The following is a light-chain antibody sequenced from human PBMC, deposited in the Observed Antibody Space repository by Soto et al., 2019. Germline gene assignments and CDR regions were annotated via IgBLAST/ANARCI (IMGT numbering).Light chain of an antibody. CDR1: QSVRSNY. CDR3: QQYASSPLT. V-gene: IGKV3-20*01. J-gene: IGKJ4*01. Sequence: EIVLTQSPGTLSLSSGARATLSCRASQSVRSNYLAWYQPKPGQAPRLLIYGASSRATGIPDRFGGSGSGTDFTLTISRLETDDFAVYDCQQYASSPLTFGGGTKVEIK. CDR2: GAS.